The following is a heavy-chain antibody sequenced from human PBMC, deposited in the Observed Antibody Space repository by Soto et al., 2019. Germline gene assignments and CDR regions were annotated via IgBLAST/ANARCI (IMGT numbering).Heavy chain of an antibody. J-gene: IGHJ4*02. D-gene: IGHD6-13*01. CDR3: AKDLDGIAAAGTSAFDY. Sequence: GGSLRLSCAASGFTFSSYGMHWVRQAPGKGLEWVAVISYDGSNKYYADSVKGRFTISRDNSKNTLYLQMNSLRAEDTAVYYCAKDLDGIAAAGTSAFDYWGQGTLVTVSS. V-gene: IGHV3-30*18. CDR2: ISYDGSNK. CDR1: GFTFSSYG.